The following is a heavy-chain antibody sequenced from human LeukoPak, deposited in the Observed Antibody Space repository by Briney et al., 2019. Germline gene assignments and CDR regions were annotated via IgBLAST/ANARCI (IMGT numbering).Heavy chain of an antibody. CDR1: GFTFSSYW. J-gene: IGHJ4*02. V-gene: IGHV3-30-3*01. CDR3: ARESRHKYFDY. CDR2: ISYDGSNK. Sequence: GGSLRLSCAASGFTFSSYWMSWVRQAPGKGLEWVAVISYDGSNKYYADSVKGRFTISRDNSKNTLYLQMNSLRAEDTAVYYCARESRHKYFDYWGQGTLVTVSS.